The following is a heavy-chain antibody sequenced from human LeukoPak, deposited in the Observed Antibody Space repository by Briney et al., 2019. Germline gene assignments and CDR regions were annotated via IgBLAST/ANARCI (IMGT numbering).Heavy chain of an antibody. Sequence: GGSLRLSCTASGFTFSTYYMTWVRQPPGKGLEWVANIKPDGSVKYYGDSEKRRFTVSRDNTQNTLFLQMDSLRVDDTALYYCASATVQLGSRYYNVFDPWGQGTLVTVSS. CDR2: IKPDGSVK. V-gene: IGHV3-7*03. D-gene: IGHD3-3*01. CDR3: ASATVQLGSRYYNVFDP. J-gene: IGHJ5*02. CDR1: GFTFSTYY.